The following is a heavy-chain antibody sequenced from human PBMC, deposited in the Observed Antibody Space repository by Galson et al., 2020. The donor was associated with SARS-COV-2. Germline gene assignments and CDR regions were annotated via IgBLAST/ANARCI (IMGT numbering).Heavy chain of an antibody. D-gene: IGHD1-26*01. CDR3: ARESRWELYFDH. V-gene: IGHV4-61*02. CDR1: GGSISSSSYY. Sequence: SLTCTVSGGSISSSSYYWSWIRQPAGKGLEWIGRIYTSGSTNYNPSLKSRVTISVDTSKNQFSLKLSSVTAADTAMYYCARESRWELYFDHWGQGTLVTVSS. J-gene: IGHJ4*02. CDR2: IYTSGST.